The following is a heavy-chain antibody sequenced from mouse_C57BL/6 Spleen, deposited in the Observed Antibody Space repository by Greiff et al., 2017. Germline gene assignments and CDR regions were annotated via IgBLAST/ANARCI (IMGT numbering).Heavy chain of an antibody. V-gene: IGHV1-26*01. CDR3: ARGWLLRGFDY. CDR1: GYTFTDYY. D-gene: IGHD2-3*01. Sequence: VQLQQSGPELVKPGASVKISCKASGYTFTDYYMNWVKQSHGKSLEWIGDINPNNGGTSYNQKFKGKATLTVDKSSSTAYMELRSLTSEDSAVYYCARGWLLRGFDYWGQGTTLTVSS. J-gene: IGHJ2*01. CDR2: INPNNGGT.